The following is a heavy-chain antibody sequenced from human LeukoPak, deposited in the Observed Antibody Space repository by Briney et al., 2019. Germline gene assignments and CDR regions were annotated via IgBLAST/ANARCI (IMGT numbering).Heavy chain of an antibody. Sequence: SETLSLTCTVSGGSISSGSYYWGWIRQPPGKRLEWIGSIYYSGSTYYNPSLKSRVTISVDTSKDQFSLKLSSVTAADTAVYYCARRERYYDILTGYYEDYFDYWGQGTLVTVSS. CDR2: IYYSGST. J-gene: IGHJ4*02. CDR1: GGSISSGSYY. D-gene: IGHD3-9*01. CDR3: ARRERYYDILTGYYEDYFDY. V-gene: IGHV4-39*01.